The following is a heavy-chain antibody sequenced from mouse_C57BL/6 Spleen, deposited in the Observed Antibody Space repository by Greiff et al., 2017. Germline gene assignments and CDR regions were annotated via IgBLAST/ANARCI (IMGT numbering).Heavy chain of an antibody. V-gene: IGHV1-82*01. D-gene: IGHD1-1*01. CDR2: SYPGDGDT. J-gene: IGHJ1*03. CDR3: ARDYYGSSYDWYFDV. Sequence: VKLMESGPELVKPGASVKISCKASGYAFSSSWMNWVKQRPGKGLEWIGRSYPGDGDTNYNGKFKGKATLTADKSSSTAYMQLSSLTSEDSAVYFCARDYYGSSYDWYFDVWGTGTTVTVSS. CDR1: GYAFSSSW.